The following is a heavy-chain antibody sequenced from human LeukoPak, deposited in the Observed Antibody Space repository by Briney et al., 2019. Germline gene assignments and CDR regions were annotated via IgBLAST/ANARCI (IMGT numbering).Heavy chain of an antibody. CDR2: ISYDGSNK. CDR1: GFTFSSYG. Sequence: GRSLRLSCAASGFTFSSYGMHWVRQAPGKGLEWVAVISYDGSNKYYADSVKGRFTISRDNSKNTLYLQMNSLRAEDTAVYYCAKDLSGSYYNPAFDYWGQGTLVTVSS. V-gene: IGHV3-30*18. CDR3: AKDLSGSYYNPAFDY. J-gene: IGHJ4*02. D-gene: IGHD3-10*01.